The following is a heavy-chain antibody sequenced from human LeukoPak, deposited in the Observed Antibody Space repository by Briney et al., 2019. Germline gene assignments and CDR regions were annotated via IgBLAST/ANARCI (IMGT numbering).Heavy chain of an antibody. V-gene: IGHV1-2*02. CDR3: AREAIFGVVIINYYYYMDV. CDR2: INPNSGGT. CDR1: GYTFTGYY. Sequence: ASVKVSCKASGYTFTGYYMHWVRQAPGQGLEWMGWINPNSGGTNYAQKFQGRVTMTRDTSISTAYMELSRLRSDDTAVYYCAREAIFGVVIINYYYYMDVWGKGTTVTASS. J-gene: IGHJ6*03. D-gene: IGHD3-3*01.